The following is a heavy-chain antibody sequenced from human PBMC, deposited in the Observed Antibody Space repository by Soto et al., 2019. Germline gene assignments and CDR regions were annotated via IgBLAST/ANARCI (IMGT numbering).Heavy chain of an antibody. CDR2: IIPIFGTA. D-gene: IGHD3-10*01. CDR1: GGTFSSYA. CDR3: ARHKKPREFPPYYFDY. J-gene: IGHJ4*02. V-gene: IGHV1-69*13. Sequence: WASVKVSCKASGGTFSSYAISWVRQAPGQGLEWMGGIIPIFGTANYAQKFQGRVTITADESTSTAYMELSSLRSEDTAVYYCARHKKPREFPPYYFDYWGQGTLVTVSS.